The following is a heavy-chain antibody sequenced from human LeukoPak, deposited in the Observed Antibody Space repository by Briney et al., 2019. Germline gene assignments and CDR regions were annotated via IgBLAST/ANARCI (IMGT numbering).Heavy chain of an antibody. D-gene: IGHD6-13*01. J-gene: IGHJ6*02. CDR2: ISAYNGNT. CDR1: GGTFSSYA. V-gene: IGHV1-18*01. CDR3: ARAYQQVYYGMDV. Sequence: ASVKVSCKASGGTFSSYAISWVRQAPGQGLEWMGWISAYNGNTNYAQKLQGRVTMTTDTSTSTAYMELRSLRSDDTAVYYCARAYQQVYYGMDVWGQGTTVTVSS.